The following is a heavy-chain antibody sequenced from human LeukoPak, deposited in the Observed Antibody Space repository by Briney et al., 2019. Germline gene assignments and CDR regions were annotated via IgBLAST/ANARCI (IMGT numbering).Heavy chain of an antibody. CDR1: GGSISSYY. D-gene: IGHD2-2*01. Sequence: SETLSLTCCVSGGSISSYYWSWIRQPPGKGLEYIGYIYYSGSTNYNPSLKSRVTISVDTSKDQFSLNLTSVTAADTAVYYCARLKCISTTCPSRYVMDVWGQGTTVTVSS. V-gene: IGHV4-59*01. CDR3: ARLKCISTTCPSRYVMDV. CDR2: IYYSGST. J-gene: IGHJ6*02.